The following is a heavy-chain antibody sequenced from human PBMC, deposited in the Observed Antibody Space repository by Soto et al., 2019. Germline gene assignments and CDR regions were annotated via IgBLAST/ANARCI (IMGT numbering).Heavy chain of an antibody. CDR2: IIPIFGTA. Sequence: SVKVSCKASGCTFSSYAISWVRQAPGQGLEWMGGIIPIFGTANYAQKFQGRVTITADESTSTAYMELSSLRSEDTAVYYCASLLITIFGVADAFDIWGQGTMVTVSS. V-gene: IGHV1-69*13. D-gene: IGHD3-3*01. J-gene: IGHJ3*02. CDR1: GCTFSSYA. CDR3: ASLLITIFGVADAFDI.